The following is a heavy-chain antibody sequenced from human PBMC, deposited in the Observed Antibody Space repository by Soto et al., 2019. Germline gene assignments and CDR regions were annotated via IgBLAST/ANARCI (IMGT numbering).Heavy chain of an antibody. Sequence: EVQVLESGGGLVQPGGSLRLSCAASGFTFSSYAMRWVRQAPGKGLEWVSTISGSGGSTYYADSVKGRFTISRDNSKNPLYLQMNSLRAEDTAVYYCAKGGDYGDYWGQGTLVTVSS. CDR3: AKGGDYGDY. J-gene: IGHJ4*02. CDR2: ISGSGGST. D-gene: IGHD3-16*01. CDR1: GFTFSSYA. V-gene: IGHV3-23*01.